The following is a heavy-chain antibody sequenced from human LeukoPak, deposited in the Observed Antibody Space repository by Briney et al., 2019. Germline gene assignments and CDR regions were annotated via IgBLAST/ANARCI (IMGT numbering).Heavy chain of an antibody. J-gene: IGHJ4*02. Sequence: SETLSLTCTVSGGSISSSSYYWDWIRQPPGKGLEWIGAIHYSGNTYYNPSLKSRVTISVDTSKNQLSLRLSSVTAADTAVYYCARGGAIAVAGTWGQGTLVTVSS. CDR3: ARGGAIAVAGT. V-gene: IGHV4-39*01. D-gene: IGHD6-19*01. CDR1: GGSISSSSYY. CDR2: IHYSGNT.